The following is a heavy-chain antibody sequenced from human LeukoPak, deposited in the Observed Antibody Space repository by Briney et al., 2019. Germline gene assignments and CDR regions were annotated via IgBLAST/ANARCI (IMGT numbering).Heavy chain of an antibody. Sequence: SETLSLTCTVSGGSISSYYWNWIRQTPGKGLEWIGYIYYSGSTNYNPSLKSRVTISVDTSKNQFSLNLTSVTAADTAVYYCARFTPQGYGWGGYNRFDPWGQGTLVTVSS. V-gene: IGHV4-59*01. CDR1: GGSISSYY. CDR2: IYYSGST. J-gene: IGHJ5*02. D-gene: IGHD3-16*01. CDR3: ARFTPQGYGWGGYNRFDP.